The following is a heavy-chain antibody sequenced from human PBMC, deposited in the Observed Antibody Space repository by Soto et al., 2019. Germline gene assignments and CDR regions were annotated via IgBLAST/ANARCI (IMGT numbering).Heavy chain of an antibody. V-gene: IGHV1-69*01. J-gene: IGHJ6*02. D-gene: IGHD2-2*01. CDR3: ARSIVVVPAAMLYYYGMDV. Sequence: QVQLVQSGAEVKKPGSSVKVSCKASGGTFSSYAISWVRQAPGQGLEWMGGSIPIFGTANYAQKFQGRVTITADESTSTAYMELSSLRSEDTAVYYCARSIVVVPAAMLYYYGMDVWGQGTTVTVSS. CDR1: GGTFSSYA. CDR2: SIPIFGTA.